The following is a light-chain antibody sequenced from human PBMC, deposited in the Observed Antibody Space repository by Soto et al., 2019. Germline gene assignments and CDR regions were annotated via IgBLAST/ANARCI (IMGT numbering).Light chain of an antibody. V-gene: IGKV3-15*01. CDR1: QSVSSN. J-gene: IGKJ1*01. CDR2: GAS. Sequence: EIVMTQSPATLSVSPGERATLSCRASQSVSSNLAWYQQKPGQAPRRLSYGASTRSTGIPARFSGSGSGTEVTLTINSLQSEDFAVYYCQQYNTWPRTFGQGTKVYIK. CDR3: QQYNTWPRT.